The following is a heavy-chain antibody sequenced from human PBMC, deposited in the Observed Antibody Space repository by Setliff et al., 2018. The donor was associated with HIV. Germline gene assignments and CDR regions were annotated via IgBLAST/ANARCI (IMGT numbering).Heavy chain of an antibody. D-gene: IGHD3-22*01. V-gene: IGHV1-2*02. CDR1: GYTFTGYY. J-gene: IGHJ5*02. Sequence: ASVKVSCKASGYTFTGYYMHWVRQAPGQGPEWMGWINPNSGGTDYAQKFQGRVTMTRDTSISTAYMEVHRLRSDDTAVYYCARKGSYYDSSGYWFDPWGQGTLVTVSS. CDR3: ARKGSYYDSSGYWFDP. CDR2: INPNSGGT.